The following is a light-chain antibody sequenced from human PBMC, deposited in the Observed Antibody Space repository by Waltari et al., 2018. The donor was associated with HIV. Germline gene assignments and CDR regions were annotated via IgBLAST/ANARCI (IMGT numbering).Light chain of an antibody. CDR3: QQYYTTPLT. J-gene: IGKJ4*01. CDR1: QSVLKGSTYRNY. V-gene: IGKV4-1*01. CDR2: WAS. Sequence: DIVVTPPPASVAVSLGERATINCSSSQSVLKGSTYRNYFAWYQQKPGQPPPLLFYWASTRESGVPDRFSASGSGTDFTLTISSLQAEDVAVYYCQQYYTTPLTFGGGTKVEIK.